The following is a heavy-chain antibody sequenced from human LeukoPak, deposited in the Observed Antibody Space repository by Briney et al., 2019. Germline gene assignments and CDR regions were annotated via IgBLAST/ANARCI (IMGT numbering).Heavy chain of an antibody. CDR2: IYYSGST. J-gene: IGHJ4*02. CDR1: GGSICSGTNY. V-gene: IGHV4-31*03. CDR3: ARCDSSNSWCYFDD. D-gene: IGHD2-2*01. Sequence: PSETLSLTCTVSGGSICSGTNYWSWIRQHPEKGLEWIGNIYYSGSTYYNPSLKSRVTMSLDTSKNQFSLKLSSVTAADTAMYFCARCDSSNSWCYFDDWGQGTLVTVSS.